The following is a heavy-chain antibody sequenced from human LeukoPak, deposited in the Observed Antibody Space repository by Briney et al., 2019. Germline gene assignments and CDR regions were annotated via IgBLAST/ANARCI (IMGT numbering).Heavy chain of an antibody. J-gene: IGHJ4*02. D-gene: IGHD6-19*01. CDR1: GSTISGNY. V-gene: IGHV3-74*01. CDR3: LMYTNGWN. CDR2: INSDGTST. Sequence: GGSLRLSCAVSGSTISGNYMHWIRQAPGKGLVWVSRINSDGTSTTYVDSVKGRFTISRDNAKNMLYLQMNSLRAEDTAMYYCLMYTNGWNWGQGALVAVSS.